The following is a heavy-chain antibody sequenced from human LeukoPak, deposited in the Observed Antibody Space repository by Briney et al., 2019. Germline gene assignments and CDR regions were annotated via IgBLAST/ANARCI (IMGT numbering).Heavy chain of an antibody. CDR2: ISGSGGST. D-gene: IGHD3-10*01. CDR3: AKLNIPFITMVRGVIRTYYYYGMDV. CDR1: GFTVSNNY. J-gene: IGHJ6*02. V-gene: IGHV3-23*01. Sequence: PGGSLRLSCAVSGFTVSNNYMSWVRQAPGKGLEWVSAISGSGGSTYYADSVKGRFTISRDNSKNTLYLQMNSLRAEDTAVYYCAKLNIPFITMVRGVIRTYYYYGMDVWGQGTTVTVSS.